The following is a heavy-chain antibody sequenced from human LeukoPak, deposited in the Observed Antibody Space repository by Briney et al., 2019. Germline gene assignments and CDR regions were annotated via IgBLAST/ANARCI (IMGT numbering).Heavy chain of an antibody. Sequence: SETLSLTCTVSGGSISSGSYYWSWIRQPPGKGLEWIGYIYYSGSTNYNPSLKSRVTISVDTSKNQFSLKLSSVTAADTAVYYCARAILEDGSYYPYWGQGTLVTVSS. CDR2: IYYSGST. J-gene: IGHJ4*02. D-gene: IGHD1-26*01. CDR1: GGSISSGSYY. V-gene: IGHV4-61*01. CDR3: ARAILEDGSYYPY.